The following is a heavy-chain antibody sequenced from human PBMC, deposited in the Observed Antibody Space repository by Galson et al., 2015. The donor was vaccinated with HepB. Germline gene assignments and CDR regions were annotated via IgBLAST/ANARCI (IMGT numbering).Heavy chain of an antibody. CDR3: ARTMYYYARASDY. CDR1: GGSISSSSYY. Sequence: SETLSLTCTVSGGSISSSSYYWGWIRQPPGKGLEWIGSIYYSGSTYYNPSLKSRVTISVDTSKNQFSLKLSSVTAADTAVYYCARTMYYYARASDYWGQGTLVTVSS. J-gene: IGHJ4*02. D-gene: IGHD3-10*01. V-gene: IGHV4-39*01. CDR2: IYYSGST.